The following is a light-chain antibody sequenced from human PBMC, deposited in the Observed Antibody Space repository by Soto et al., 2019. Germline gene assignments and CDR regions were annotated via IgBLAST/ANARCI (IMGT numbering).Light chain of an antibody. V-gene: IGKV1-5*03. CDR1: QNINNY. CDR3: QQYSRLWT. Sequence: DIQMTQSPSTLSASVGDRVTITCRATQNINNYLAWYQQKPGKAPNLLIYQVSSLESGVPSRFSGSGSGTEFTLTISSVQPDDFATHYCQQYSRLWTFGQGTKVEV. CDR2: QVS. J-gene: IGKJ1*01.